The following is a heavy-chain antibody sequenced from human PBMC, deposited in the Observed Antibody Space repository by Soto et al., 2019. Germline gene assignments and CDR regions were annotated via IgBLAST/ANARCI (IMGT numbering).Heavy chain of an antibody. J-gene: IGHJ4*02. CDR1: GFTFSSYG. V-gene: IGHV3-30*18. D-gene: IGHD5-12*01. CDR3: AKDSVVATIRICDY. Sequence: PGGSLRLSCAASGFTFSSYGMHWVRQAPGKGLEWVAIISEDGRNKYYADSVKGRFTISRDNSKNTVYLQMNSLRAEDTAVYYCAKDSVVATIRICDYWGQGTLVTVSS. CDR2: ISEDGRNK.